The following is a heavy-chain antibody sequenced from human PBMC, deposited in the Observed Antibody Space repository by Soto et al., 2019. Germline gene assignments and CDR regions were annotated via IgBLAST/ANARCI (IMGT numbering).Heavy chain of an antibody. Sequence: GGSLRLSCAASGFTFSSYGMHWVRQAPGKGLEWVAVIWYDGSNKYYADSVKGRFTISRDNSKNTLYLQMNSLRAEDTAVYYCARDMNGSGSYYPYYGMDVWGQGTTVTVSS. V-gene: IGHV3-33*01. CDR1: GFTFSSYG. CDR3: ARDMNGSGSYYPYYGMDV. D-gene: IGHD3-10*01. CDR2: IWYDGSNK. J-gene: IGHJ6*02.